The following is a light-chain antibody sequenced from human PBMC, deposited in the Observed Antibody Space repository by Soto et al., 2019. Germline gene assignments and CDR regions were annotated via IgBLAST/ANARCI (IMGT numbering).Light chain of an antibody. CDR3: QQYHRWPIT. CDR1: QHIDSS. J-gene: IGKJ5*01. Sequence: EVVMTQSPATLSVSPGESATLSCRASQHIDSSVAWYQQIPGQPPRLLIFGASTKVTVIPARFSGSGSGTEFTLTISSLQSEDFGVYYCQQYHRWPITFGQGTRLEI. V-gene: IGKV3-15*01. CDR2: GAS.